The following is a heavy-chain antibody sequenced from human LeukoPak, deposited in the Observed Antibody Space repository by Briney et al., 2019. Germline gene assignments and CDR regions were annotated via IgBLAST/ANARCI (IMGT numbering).Heavy chain of an antibody. J-gene: IGHJ4*02. V-gene: IGHV3-7*04. CDR1: GFTFSTSW. CDR2: INQDGSEK. CDR3: VRDYFRVFDY. Sequence: GGSLRLSCASSGFTFSTSWISWVRQSPGKGLEWVATINQDGSEKYYVDPVKGRFTISRDNARNSLYLQMSSLRAEDTAVYFCVRDYFRVFDYWGQGTQVTVSS. D-gene: IGHD3-10*01.